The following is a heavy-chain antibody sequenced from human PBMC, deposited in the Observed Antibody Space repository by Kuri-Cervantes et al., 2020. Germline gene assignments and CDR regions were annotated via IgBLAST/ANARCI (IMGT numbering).Heavy chain of an antibody. D-gene: IGHD3-10*01. CDR1: GFTFSSYA. V-gene: IGHV3-23*01. J-gene: IGHJ6*03. CDR2: ISGSGGST. CDR3: AKDATPHRIITMVQVWGGHYYYMDV. Sequence: GGSLRLSCAASGFTFSSYAMSWVRQAPGKGLEWVSAISGSGGSTYYADSVKGRFTISRDNSKNTLYLQMNSLRAEDTAVYYCAKDATPHRIITMVQVWGGHYYYMDVWGKGTTVTVSS.